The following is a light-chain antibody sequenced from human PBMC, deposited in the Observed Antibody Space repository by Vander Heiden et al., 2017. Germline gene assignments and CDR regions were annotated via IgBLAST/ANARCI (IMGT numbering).Light chain of an antibody. J-gene: IGLJ2*01. CDR2: NID. CDR1: SSNIGSNA. CDR3: AAWDDSLTGLV. Sequence: QSVLTQPHSTSGTPGQRVTISCSGSSSNIGSNAVNWYQQLPGAAPRLTIVNIDLRLSGVPDRFSGSKSGTSDSLSVSWLRSEDEADYYCAAWDDSLTGLVFGVGTKLTVL. V-gene: IGLV1-44*01.